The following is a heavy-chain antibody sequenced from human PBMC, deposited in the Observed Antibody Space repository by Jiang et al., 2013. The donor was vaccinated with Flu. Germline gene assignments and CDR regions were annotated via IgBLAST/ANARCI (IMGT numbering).Heavy chain of an antibody. V-gene: IGHV1-3*01. CDR1: GYTFTSYA. D-gene: IGHD6-19*01. Sequence: AEVKKPGASVKVSCKASGYTFTSYAMHWVRQAPGQRLEWMGWINAGNGNTKYSQKFQGRVTITRDTSASTAYMELSSLRSEDTAVYYCARAYIAVAGLGYWGQGTLVTVSS. J-gene: IGHJ4*02. CDR3: ARAYIAVAGLGY. CDR2: INAGNGNT.